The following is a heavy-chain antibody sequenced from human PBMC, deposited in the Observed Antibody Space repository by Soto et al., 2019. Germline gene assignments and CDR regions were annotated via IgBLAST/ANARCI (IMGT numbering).Heavy chain of an antibody. CDR1: GFTFSSYA. Sequence: EVQLLESGGGLVQPGGSLRLSCAASGFTFSSYAMSWVRQAPGKGLEWVSGISGSGGSTYYADSVKGRFTISRDNSKKTLYLQMNSLGAEDTAVYYCAKDPYYGPPRDPFDYWGQGTLVTVSS. V-gene: IGHV3-23*01. CDR3: AKDPYYGPPRDPFDY. J-gene: IGHJ4*02. D-gene: IGHD3-3*01. CDR2: ISGSGGST.